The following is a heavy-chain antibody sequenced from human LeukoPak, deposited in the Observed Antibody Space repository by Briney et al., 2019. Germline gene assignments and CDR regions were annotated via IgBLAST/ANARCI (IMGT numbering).Heavy chain of an antibody. J-gene: IGHJ4*02. V-gene: IGHV1-2*02. CDR2: INPKTGGT. D-gene: IGHD6-19*01. CDR3: ARSSGFSRFDY. CDR1: GYTFIDYY. Sequence: ASVKVSCKASGYTFIDYYMHWVRQAPGQGLEWTGWINPKTGGTRCSQKFQGRVTMTRDRSISTAYMEVTGLESDDTAVYYCARSSGFSRFDYWGQGALVTVSS.